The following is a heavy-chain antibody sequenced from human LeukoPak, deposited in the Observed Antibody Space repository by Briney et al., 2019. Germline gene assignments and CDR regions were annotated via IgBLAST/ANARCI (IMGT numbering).Heavy chain of an antibody. CDR3: ARHDTSGWYAFDY. J-gene: IGHJ4*02. V-gene: IGHV3-74*01. CDR1: GFTSSSHW. D-gene: IGHD6-19*01. CDR2: INSDGSST. Sequence: GGSLRLSCVASGFTSSSHWMHWVRQAPGKGLVWVSRINSDGSSTSYADSVKGRFTISRDNAKNTLYLQMSSLRAEDTAVYYCARHDTSGWYAFDYWGQGTLVTVSS.